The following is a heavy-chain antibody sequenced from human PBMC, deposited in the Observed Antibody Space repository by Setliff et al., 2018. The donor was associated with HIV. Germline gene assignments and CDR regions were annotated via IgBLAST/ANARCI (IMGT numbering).Heavy chain of an antibody. D-gene: IGHD3-22*01. CDR3: AKDLVYYDSSGDLDY. Sequence: GGSLRLSCAASGFTFSSYAMTWVGQAPGKGLEWVSALRGSDGSTYYADSVKGRFTVSRDNPKNTLFLQRNNLSAGDTAVYYCAKDLVYYDSSGDLDYWGQGTLVTVSS. CDR2: LRGSDGST. V-gene: IGHV3-23*01. J-gene: IGHJ4*02. CDR1: GFTFSSYA.